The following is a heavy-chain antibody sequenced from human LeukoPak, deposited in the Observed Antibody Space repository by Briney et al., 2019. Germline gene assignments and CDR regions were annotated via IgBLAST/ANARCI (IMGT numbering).Heavy chain of an antibody. CDR2: ISGSGGST. Sequence: GGSLRLSCAASGFTFSSYAMSWARQAPGKGLEWVSAISGSGGSTYYADSVKGRFTISRDNSKNTLYLQMNSLRAEDTAVYYCAKGGAFLRGYYFDYWGQGTLVTVSS. D-gene: IGHD1-26*01. V-gene: IGHV3-23*01. J-gene: IGHJ4*02. CDR3: AKGGAFLRGYYFDY. CDR1: GFTFSSYA.